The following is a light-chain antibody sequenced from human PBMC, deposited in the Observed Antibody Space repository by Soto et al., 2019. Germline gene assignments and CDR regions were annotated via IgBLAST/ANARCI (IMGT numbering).Light chain of an antibody. J-gene: IGKJ5*01. CDR1: QTVNNY. CDR3: QQYNSWPPIT. Sequence: ILMTQSPGTLSVSLWERSTLSCRASQTVNNYVAWYQQKPGRAPRLLIYGASTRATGIPARFSGSGSGTEFTLTISSLQSEDFAVYYCQQYNSWPPITFGQGTRLEIK. CDR2: GAS. V-gene: IGKV3-15*01.